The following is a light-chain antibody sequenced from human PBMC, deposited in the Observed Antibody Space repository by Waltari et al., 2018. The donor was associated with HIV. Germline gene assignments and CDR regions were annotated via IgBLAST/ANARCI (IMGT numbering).Light chain of an antibody. V-gene: IGLV2-8*01. CDR1: SSDVGGYNY. CDR2: EVS. CDR3: SSCAGSNNGV. Sequence: QSALTQPPSASGSPGQSVTISCTGTSSDVGGYNYVSWYQQHPGKAPKLMIYEVSKRPTWVPDRFSGSKSGNTASLTVSGLQAEDEADYYCSSCAGSNNGVFGGGTKLTVL. J-gene: IGLJ3*02.